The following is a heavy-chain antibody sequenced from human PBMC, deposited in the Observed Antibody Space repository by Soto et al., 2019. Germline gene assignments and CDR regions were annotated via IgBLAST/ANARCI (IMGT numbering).Heavy chain of an antibody. CDR1: GFTFSGSA. CDR2: IRSKANSYAT. D-gene: IGHD6-19*01. J-gene: IGHJ1*01. Sequence: EVQLVESGGGLVQPGGSLKLSCAASGFTFSGSAMHWVRQASGKGLEWVGRIRSKANSYATAYAASVKGRFTISRDDSKNTAYLQMNSLKTEDTAVYYCTECGWHSPPMLQHWGQGTLVTVSS. V-gene: IGHV3-73*01. CDR3: TECGWHSPPMLQH.